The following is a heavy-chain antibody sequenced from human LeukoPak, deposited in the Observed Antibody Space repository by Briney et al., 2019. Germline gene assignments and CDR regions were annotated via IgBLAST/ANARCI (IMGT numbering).Heavy chain of an antibody. J-gene: IGHJ4*02. D-gene: IGHD6-13*01. CDR2: IRYDGSIT. CDR3: AKVQYSSSWYGIDY. CDR1: GFAFSSYA. Sequence: GGSLRLSCAASGFAFSSYAMHWVRQAPGKGLEWVTFIRYDGSITYYADSVKGRFTISRDNSKNTLYLQMKSLRAEDTAVYYCAKVQYSSSWYGIDYWGQGTLVTVSS. V-gene: IGHV3-30*02.